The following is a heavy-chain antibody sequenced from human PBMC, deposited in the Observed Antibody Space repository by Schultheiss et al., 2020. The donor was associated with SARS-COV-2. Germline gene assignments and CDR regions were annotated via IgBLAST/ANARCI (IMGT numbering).Heavy chain of an antibody. CDR1: GGSISSYY. CDR2: INHSGST. CDR3: ATYGWLGPLRPDY. J-gene: IGHJ4*02. V-gene: IGHV4-34*01. D-gene: IGHD6-19*01. Sequence: SETLSLTCTVSGGSISSYYWSWIRQPPGKGLEWIGEINHSGSTNYNPSLKSRVTISVDTSKNQFSLKLSSVTAADTAVYYCATYGWLGPLRPDYWGQGTLVTVSS.